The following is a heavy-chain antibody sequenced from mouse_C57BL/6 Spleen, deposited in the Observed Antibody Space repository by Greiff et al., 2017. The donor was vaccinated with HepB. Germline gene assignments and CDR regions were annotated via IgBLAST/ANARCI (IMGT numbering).Heavy chain of an antibody. CDR2: ISSGSSTI. CDR1: GFTFSDYG. Sequence: DVKLVESGGGLVKPGGSLKLSCAASGFTFSDYGMHWVRQSPEKGLEWVAYISSGSSTIYYADTVKGRFTISRDNAKNTLFLQMTSLRSEDTAIYYCARPGTGYYYAMDYWGQVTSVTVSS. J-gene: IGHJ4*01. D-gene: IGHD4-1*01. V-gene: IGHV5-17*01. CDR3: ARPGTGYYYAMDY.